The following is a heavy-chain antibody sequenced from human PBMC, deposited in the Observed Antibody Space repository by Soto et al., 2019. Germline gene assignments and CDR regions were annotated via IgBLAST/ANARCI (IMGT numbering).Heavy chain of an antibody. Sequence: GGSLRLSCAASGFTFSSYGMHWVRQAPGKGLEWVAVISYDGSNKYYADSVKGRFTISRDNSKNTLYLQMNSLRAEDTAVYYCAKWVYYYYGMDVWGQGTAVTVSS. CDR1: GFTFSSYG. V-gene: IGHV3-30*18. CDR2: ISYDGSNK. CDR3: AKWVYYYYGMDV. J-gene: IGHJ6*02.